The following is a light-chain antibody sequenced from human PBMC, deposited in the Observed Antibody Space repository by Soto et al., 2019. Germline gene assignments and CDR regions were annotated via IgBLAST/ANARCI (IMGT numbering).Light chain of an antibody. CDR1: RTINTY. J-gene: IGKJ4*01. Sequence: DVRMTQSPSSLSASVGDTITITCRASRTINTYLNWIQQKPGEPPRLLIYGASTLHDGIPSRFSGSGSRTDFTLTISGLQTEDFASYHCQQTYRDLSLGGGTKVDTK. CDR3: QQTYRDLS. V-gene: IGKV1-39*01. CDR2: GAS.